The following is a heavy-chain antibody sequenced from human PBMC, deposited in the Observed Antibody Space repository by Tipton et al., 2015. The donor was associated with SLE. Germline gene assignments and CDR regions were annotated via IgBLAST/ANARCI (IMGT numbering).Heavy chain of an antibody. V-gene: IGHV4-59*08. CDR1: GRSFIGSY. CDR3: ATWPRGADY. J-gene: IGHJ4*02. D-gene: IGHD4/OR15-4a*01. Sequence: TLSLTCAVYGRSFIGSYWTWIRQPPGKGLEWIGYIYYGGSPHYNPSLKNRVTMSLDTSKNQFSLELISVTAADTAVYFCATWPRGADYWGRGTLVTVSS. CDR2: IYYGGSP.